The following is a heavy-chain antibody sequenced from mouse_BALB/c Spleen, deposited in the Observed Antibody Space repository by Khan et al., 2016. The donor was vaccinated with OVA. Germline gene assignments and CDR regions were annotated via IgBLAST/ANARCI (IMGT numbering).Heavy chain of an antibody. V-gene: IGHV14-3*02. J-gene: IGHJ2*01. CDR2: IDPANGNT. CDR1: GYNIKDTY. Sequence: VQLQQSGAELVKPGASVKLSCTASGYNIKDTYMHWVKQRPEPGLEWIGRIDPANGNTEYDPKFQGKATITADTLSNTAYLQLSSLTSEDTAVYYCARWPRGYWGQGTTLTVSS. CDR3: ARWPRGY.